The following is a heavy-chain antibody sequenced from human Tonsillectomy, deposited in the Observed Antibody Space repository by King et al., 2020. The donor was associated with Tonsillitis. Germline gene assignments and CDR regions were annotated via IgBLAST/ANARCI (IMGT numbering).Heavy chain of an antibody. CDR2: ISYDGSNK. J-gene: IGHJ4*02. CDR1: GFTSSSYG. V-gene: IGHV3-30*18. CDR3: AKCRGRGYYPGGREN. D-gene: IGHD3-10*01. Sequence: VQLVESGGGVVQPGRSLRLSCAASGFTSSSYGMHWVRQAPGKGLEWVAVISYDGSNKYYADSVKGRITISRDNSKNTLYLQMNSLRAEDTAVYYCAKCRGRGYYPGGRENWGQGPLVTVSS.